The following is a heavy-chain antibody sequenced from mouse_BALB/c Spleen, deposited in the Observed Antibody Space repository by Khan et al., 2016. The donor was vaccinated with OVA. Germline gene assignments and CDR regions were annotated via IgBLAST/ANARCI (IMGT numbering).Heavy chain of an antibody. CDR1: GYSFTGYF. D-gene: IGHD1-1*01. V-gene: IGHV1-20*02. Sequence: VQLQQSGPELAKPGASVKISCKASGYSFTGYFMNWVMQSHGKSLEWIGRINPHIGETLYNQKFRDKATLTVDESSSTAHMELRSLASEDSAVYYCARTYGSDFDYWGQGTTLTVSS. J-gene: IGHJ2*01. CDR3: ARTYGSDFDY. CDR2: INPHIGET.